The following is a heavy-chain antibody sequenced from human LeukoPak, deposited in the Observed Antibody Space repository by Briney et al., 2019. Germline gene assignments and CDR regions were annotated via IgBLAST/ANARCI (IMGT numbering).Heavy chain of an antibody. D-gene: IGHD3-22*01. CDR1: GYTFTGYY. CDR3: ARDGVGYYDSSGYYGI. CDR2: INPNSGGT. V-gene: IGHV1-2*02. J-gene: IGHJ3*02. Sequence: ASVKVSFKASGYTFTGYYMHWVRQAPGQGLEWMGWINPNSGGTNYAQKFQGRVTMTRDTSISTAYMELSRLRSDDTAVYYCARDGVGYYDSSGYYGIWGQGTMVTVSS.